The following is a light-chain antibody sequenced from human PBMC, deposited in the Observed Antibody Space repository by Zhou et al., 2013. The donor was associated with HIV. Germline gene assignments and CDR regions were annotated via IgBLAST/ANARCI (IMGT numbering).Light chain of an antibody. CDR1: QSISTW. J-gene: IGKJ5*01. V-gene: IGKV1-5*03. CDR3: LQHNTYPFT. CDR2: KAS. Sequence: DIQMTQSPSTLSASVGDRVTITCRASQSISTWLAWYQQKPGKAPKLLIYKASNLESGVPLRFSGSGSGTEFTLTISSLQPEDFATYYCLQHNTYPFTFGQGTRLDIK.